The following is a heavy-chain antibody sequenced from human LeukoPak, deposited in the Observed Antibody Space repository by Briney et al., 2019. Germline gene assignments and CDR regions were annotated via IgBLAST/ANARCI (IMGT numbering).Heavy chain of an antibody. CDR1: GGTFSSYA. V-gene: IGHV1-69*13. CDR2: VIPMFATA. CDR3: ARGLHGDYGYFDY. Sequence: SVKVSCKASGGTFSSYAISWVRQAPGQGLEWMGGVIPMFATANYAPKCQDRVTITADESTSTAYMELRSLRSEDTAVYHCARGLHGDYGYFDYWGQGTLVTVSS. J-gene: IGHJ4*02. D-gene: IGHD4-17*01.